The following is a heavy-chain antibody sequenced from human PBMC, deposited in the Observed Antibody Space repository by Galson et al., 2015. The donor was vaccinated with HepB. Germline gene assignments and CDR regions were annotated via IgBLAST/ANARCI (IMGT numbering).Heavy chain of an antibody. CDR3: ATIVVVPAAMWYYFDY. CDR1: GYTLTELS. D-gene: IGHD2-2*01. Sequence: SVKVSCKVSGYTLTELSMHWVRQAPGKGLEWMGGFDPEDGETIYAQKFQGRVTMTEDTPTDTAYMELSSLRSEDTAVYYCATIVVVPAAMWYYFDYWGQGTLVTVSS. CDR2: FDPEDGET. J-gene: IGHJ4*02. V-gene: IGHV1-24*01.